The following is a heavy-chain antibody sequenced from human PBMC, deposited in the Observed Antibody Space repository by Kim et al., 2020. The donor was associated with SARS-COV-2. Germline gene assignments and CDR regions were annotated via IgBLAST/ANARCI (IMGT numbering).Heavy chain of an antibody. CDR3: ARDRYAYSSSWYFAFDI. Sequence: GKGRFTIARDNSKNPLYLQMNSLRAEDTAVYYCARDRYAYSSSWYFAFDIWGQGTMVTVSS. D-gene: IGHD6-13*01. J-gene: IGHJ3*02. V-gene: IGHV3-30*07.